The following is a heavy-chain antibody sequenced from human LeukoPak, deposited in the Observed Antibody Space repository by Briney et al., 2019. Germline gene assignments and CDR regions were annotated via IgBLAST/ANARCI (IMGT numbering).Heavy chain of an antibody. CDR3: ARGPYCSSTSCYTRFDP. CDR1: GGSISSYY. CDR2: IYYSGST. V-gene: IGHV4-59*01. J-gene: IGHJ5*02. Sequence: PSETLSLTCTVSGGSISSYYWSWIRQPPGKGLEWIGYIYYSGSTNYNPSLKSRVTISVDTSKNQFSLKLSSVTAADTAVYYCARGPYCSSTSCYTRFDPWGQGTLVTVSS. D-gene: IGHD2-2*02.